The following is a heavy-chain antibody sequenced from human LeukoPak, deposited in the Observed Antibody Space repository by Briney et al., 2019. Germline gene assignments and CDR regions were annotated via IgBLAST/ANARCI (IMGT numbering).Heavy chain of an antibody. Sequence: PSETLSLTCTVSGGSISSYYWSWIRQPAGKGLEWIGRIYTSGSTNYNPSLKSRVTMSVGTSKTQFSLKLTSVTAADTAVDYCARENSSSWYGGYYYYYGMDVWGQGTTVTVSS. CDR1: GGSISSYY. D-gene: IGHD6-13*01. CDR3: ARENSSSWYGGYYYYYGMDV. CDR2: IYTSGST. J-gene: IGHJ6*02. V-gene: IGHV4-4*07.